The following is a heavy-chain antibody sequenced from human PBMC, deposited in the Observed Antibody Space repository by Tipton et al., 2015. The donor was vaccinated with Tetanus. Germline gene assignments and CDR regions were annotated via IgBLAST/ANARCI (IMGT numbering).Heavy chain of an antibody. CDR1: GFTFSSYW. D-gene: IGHD3-3*01. J-gene: IGHJ4*02. CDR2: INSDGSST. Sequence: GSLRLSCAASGFTFSSYWMHWVRQAPGKGLVWVSRINSDGSSTSYADSVKGRFTISRDNAKNTLYLQMNRLRAEDTAVYYCARVGGLEWLLREEYLDYWGQGTLVTVSS. CDR3: ARVGGLEWLLREEYLDY. V-gene: IGHV3-74*01.